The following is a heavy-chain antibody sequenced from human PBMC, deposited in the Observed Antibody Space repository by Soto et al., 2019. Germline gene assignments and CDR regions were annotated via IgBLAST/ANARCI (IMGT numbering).Heavy chain of an antibody. D-gene: IGHD2-15*01. J-gene: IGHJ5*02. CDR1: GGSISSSSYY. V-gene: IGHV4-39*01. Sequence: SETLSLTCTVSGGSISSSSYYWGWIRQPPGKGLEWIGSIYYSGSTYYNPSLKSRVTISVDTSKNQFSLKLSSVTAADTAVYYCASSYCSGGSCHHRETNNWFDPWGQGTLVTVSS. CDR3: ASSYCSGGSCHHRETNNWFDP. CDR2: IYYSGST.